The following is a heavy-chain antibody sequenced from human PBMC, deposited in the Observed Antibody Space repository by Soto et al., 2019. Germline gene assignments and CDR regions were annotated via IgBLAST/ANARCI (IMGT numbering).Heavy chain of an antibody. D-gene: IGHD2-15*01. J-gene: IGHJ1*01. CDR1: GGTFSSYA. CDR2: IIPIFGTA. CDR3: ARGVVVAATLAEYFQH. V-gene: IGHV1-69*01. Sequence: QVQLVQSGAEVKKPGSSVKVSCKASGGTFSSYAISWVRQAPGQGLEWMGGIIPIFGTANYAQKFQGRVTITADESTSTAYMELSSLRSEDTAVYYGARGVVVAATLAEYFQHWGQGTLVTVSS.